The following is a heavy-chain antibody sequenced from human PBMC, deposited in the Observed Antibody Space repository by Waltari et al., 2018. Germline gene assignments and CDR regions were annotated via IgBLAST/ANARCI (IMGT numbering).Heavy chain of an antibody. CDR1: GCSISSYY. Sequence: QVQLQASGPGLVKPSETLSLTCTVSGCSISSYYWTWIRQPAGKGLEWLGRIYTSGSTNYNPSHKSRVTMSVDTSKNQFSLKLSSVTAADTAVYYCARLPGIAAAGFDYWGQGTLVTVSS. J-gene: IGHJ4*02. CDR3: ARLPGIAAAGFDY. CDR2: IYTSGST. D-gene: IGHD6-13*01. V-gene: IGHV4-4*07.